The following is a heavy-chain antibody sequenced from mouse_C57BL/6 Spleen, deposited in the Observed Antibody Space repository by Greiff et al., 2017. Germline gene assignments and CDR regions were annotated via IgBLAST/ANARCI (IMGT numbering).Heavy chain of an antibody. CDR1: GLTFNTYA. V-gene: IGHV10-3*01. CDR3: VRGKGGSSHYAMDY. J-gene: IGHJ4*01. Sequence: EVQLVESGGGLVQPKGSLKLSCAASGLTFNTYAMHRVRQAPGKGLEWVARIRSKSSNYATYYAVSVKDRFTISRDDSQSMLYLQMNNLKTEDTAMYYCVRGKGGSSHYAMDYWGQGTSVTVSS. D-gene: IGHD1-1*01. CDR2: IRSKSSNYAT.